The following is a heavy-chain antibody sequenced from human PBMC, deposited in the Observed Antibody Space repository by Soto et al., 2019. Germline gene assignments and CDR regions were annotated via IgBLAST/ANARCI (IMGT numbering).Heavy chain of an antibody. J-gene: IGHJ4*02. CDR2: FHCSGST. CDR3: ARGFGRSHFDY. V-gene: IGHV4-39*01. Sequence: SETLSLTCTVSGGSISSRDSYWGWIRQPPGKGLEWIGSFHCSGSTYYNPSLKSRVTISVGTSKNQLSLRVTSVTAADTAVYYCARGFGRSHFDYWGQGTLVTVSS. CDR1: GGSISSRDSY. D-gene: IGHD3-16*01.